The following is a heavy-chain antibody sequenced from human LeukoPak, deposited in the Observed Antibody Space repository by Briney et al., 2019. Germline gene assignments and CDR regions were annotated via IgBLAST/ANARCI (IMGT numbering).Heavy chain of an antibody. D-gene: IGHD2-15*01. Sequence: GGSLRLSCAASGFTFSSYAMHWVRQAPGKGLEWVAVISYDGSNKYYADSVKGRFTISRDNSKNTLYLQMNSLRAEDTAVYYCARDILPRVVVAPYYYYGMDVWGQGTTVTVSS. CDR1: GFTFSSYA. V-gene: IGHV3-30*04. CDR2: ISYDGSNK. J-gene: IGHJ6*02. CDR3: ARDILPRVVVAPYYYYGMDV.